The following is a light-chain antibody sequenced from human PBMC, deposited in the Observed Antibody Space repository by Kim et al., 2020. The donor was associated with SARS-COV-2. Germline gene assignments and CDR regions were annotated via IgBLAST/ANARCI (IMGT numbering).Light chain of an antibody. J-gene: IGKJ4*01. CDR1: QTVTDY. CDR2: GAS. V-gene: IGKV3-15*01. CDR3: QQYYNWPLT. Sequence: EIVMTQSPATLSVSPGDTVTLSCRASQTVTDYLAWYQQRPGQAPRRLIFGASTRANGVPARFSGGGSGTDFTLTISSLQSEDFATYYCQQYYNWPLTFGGGTKVEI.